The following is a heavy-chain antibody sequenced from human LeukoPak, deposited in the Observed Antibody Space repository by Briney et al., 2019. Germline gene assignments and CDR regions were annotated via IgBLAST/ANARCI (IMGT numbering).Heavy chain of an antibody. CDR2: IYTSGST. J-gene: IGHJ3*02. CDR1: GGSISSGSYY. CDR3: ARVGIAAALAAFDI. V-gene: IGHV4-61*02. D-gene: IGHD6-13*01. Sequence: SQTLSLTCTVSGGSISSGSYYLSWIRQPAGKGLEWIGRIYTSGSTNYNPSLKSRVTISVDTSKNQFSLKLSSVTAADTAVYYCARVGIAAALAAFDIWGQGTMVTVSS.